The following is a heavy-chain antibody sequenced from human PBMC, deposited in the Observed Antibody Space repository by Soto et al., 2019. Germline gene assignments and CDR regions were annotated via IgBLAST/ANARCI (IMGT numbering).Heavy chain of an antibody. CDR1: GGSIGSYH. CDR3: ARDTVLTGMFDF. V-gene: IGHV4-59*01. CDR2: VYYTGTT. D-gene: IGHD4-17*01. Sequence: PSETLSLTCTVSGGSIGSYHWSWVRQPPGKGLEWIASVYYTGTTNYDPSLGSRVTISIDAPGNRFSMEITSVTAADTAIYYCARDTVLTGMFDFWGQGTLVTVSS. J-gene: IGHJ4*02.